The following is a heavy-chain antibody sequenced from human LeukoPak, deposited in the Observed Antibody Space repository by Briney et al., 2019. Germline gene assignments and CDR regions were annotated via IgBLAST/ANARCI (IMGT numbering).Heavy chain of an antibody. V-gene: IGHV1-2*02. Sequence: ASVKVSCKASGYTFTGYYMHWVRQAPGQGLEWRGWINPNSGGTNYAQKFQGRVTMTRDTSISTAYMELSRLRSDDTAVYYCARAKGRGSGTPSILEYWGQGTLVTVSS. CDR1: GYTFTGYY. D-gene: IGHD3-10*01. CDR3: ARAKGRGSGTPSILEY. J-gene: IGHJ4*02. CDR2: INPNSGGT.